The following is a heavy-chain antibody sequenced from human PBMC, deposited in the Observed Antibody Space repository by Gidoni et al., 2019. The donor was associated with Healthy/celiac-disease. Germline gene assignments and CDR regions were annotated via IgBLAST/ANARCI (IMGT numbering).Heavy chain of an antibody. CDR3: AKSGDTLFDY. V-gene: IGHV3-30*18. J-gene: IGHJ4*02. Sequence: QVQLVESGGGVVQPGRSLRLSCAASGFTFSSYGMHGVRQAPGKGLEWGAVISYDGSNKYYEDSVKGRFTISRDNSKNTLYLQMNSLRAEDTAVYYCAKSGDTLFDYWGQGTLVTVSS. CDR1: GFTFSSYG. D-gene: IGHD4-17*01. CDR2: ISYDGSNK.